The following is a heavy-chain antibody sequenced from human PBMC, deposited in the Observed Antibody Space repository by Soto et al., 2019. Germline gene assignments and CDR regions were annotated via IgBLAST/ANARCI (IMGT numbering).Heavy chain of an antibody. D-gene: IGHD4-17*01. J-gene: IGHJ5*02. CDR1: GGSISSSNW. Sequence: QVQLQESGPGLVKPSGTLSLTCAVSGGSISSSNWWSWVRQPPGKGLEWIGEIYHSGSTNYNPSPKSRVTISADWSQHQFSLKLSSVTAADTAVYYCARVGSTVPNWFAPWGQGTLVTVSS. V-gene: IGHV4-4*02. CDR2: IYHSGST. CDR3: ARVGSTVPNWFAP.